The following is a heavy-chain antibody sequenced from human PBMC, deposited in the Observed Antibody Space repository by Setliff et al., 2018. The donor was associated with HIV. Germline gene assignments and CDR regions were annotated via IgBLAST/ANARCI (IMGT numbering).Heavy chain of an antibody. J-gene: IGHJ4*02. CDR1: GFTFGDYA. V-gene: IGHV3-48*01. CDR3: VREWVAGESY. Sequence: GESLKISCTASGFTFGDYAMSWVRQAPGKGLEWVSYISMSSHTSVIYSDSVKGRFTIARDNARNSLYLQMNSLRVEDTAVYYCVREWVAGESYWGQGTLVTVSS. D-gene: IGHD6-19*01. CDR2: ISMSSHTSV.